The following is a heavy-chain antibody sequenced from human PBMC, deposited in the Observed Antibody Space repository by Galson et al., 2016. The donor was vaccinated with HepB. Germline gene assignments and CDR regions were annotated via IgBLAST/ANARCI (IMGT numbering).Heavy chain of an antibody. V-gene: IGHV3-33*06. CDR1: GFTFSSYG. CDR2: IWYDGSNK. CDR3: VKGEYGQRFLEWLAPFDY. J-gene: IGHJ4*02. Sequence: SLRLSCAASGFTFSSYGMHWVRQAPGKGLEWVAIIWYDGSNKYYADSVKGRFTISRDNSKSTLYLQMNSLRVEDTAVYYCVKGEYGQRFLEWLAPFDYWGQGGLVTVSS. D-gene: IGHD3-3*01.